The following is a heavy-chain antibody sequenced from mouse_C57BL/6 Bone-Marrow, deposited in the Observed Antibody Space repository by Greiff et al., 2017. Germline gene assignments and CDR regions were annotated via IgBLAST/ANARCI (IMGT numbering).Heavy chain of an antibody. CDR3: VSSYYEDY. Sequence: EVKLMESGGGLVKPGGSLKLSCAASGFTFSDYGMHWVRQAPEKGLEWVAYISSGSSNINYPDTVKGRFTISRDNAKNTLFLQMNSLRSEDTAMYYCVSSYYEDYWGQGTSVTVSS. J-gene: IGHJ4*01. V-gene: IGHV5-17*01. D-gene: IGHD2-4*01. CDR2: ISSGSSNI. CDR1: GFTFSDYG.